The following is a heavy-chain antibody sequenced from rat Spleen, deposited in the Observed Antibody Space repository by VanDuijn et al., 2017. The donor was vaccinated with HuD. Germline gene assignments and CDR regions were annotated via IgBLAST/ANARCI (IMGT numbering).Heavy chain of an antibody. CDR3: AKEGDGGYSSYPNWFAY. J-gene: IGHJ3*01. D-gene: IGHD1-8*01. CDR2: ISPSGGGT. V-gene: IGHV5-25*01. CDR1: GFIFSNYY. Sequence: EVQLVESGGGLVQPGRSMSLSCAASGFIFSNYYMVWVRQAPTKGLEWVASISPSGGGTWYRDSVKGRFTVSRDNADSTLYLQMDSLRSEDTATYYCAKEGDGGYSSYPNWFAYWGQGTLVTVSS.